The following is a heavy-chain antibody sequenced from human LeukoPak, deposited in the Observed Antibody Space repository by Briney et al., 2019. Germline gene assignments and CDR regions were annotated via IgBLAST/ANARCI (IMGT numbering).Heavy chain of an antibody. D-gene: IGHD6-19*01. CDR1: GGFIGSNSAY. V-gene: IGHV4-39*07. CDR3: ARAPERYSSGWYNWFDP. Sequence: PSETLSLTWTVSGGFIGSNSAYWSWIRQPPGKALEWIGNIYYSGTTYYIPSLQSRVTISVDTSKNQFSLKLSSVTAADTAVYYCARAPERYSSGWYNWFDPWGQGTLVTVSS. CDR2: IYYSGTT. J-gene: IGHJ5*02.